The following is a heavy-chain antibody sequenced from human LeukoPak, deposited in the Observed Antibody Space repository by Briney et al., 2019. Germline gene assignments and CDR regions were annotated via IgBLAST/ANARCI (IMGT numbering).Heavy chain of an antibody. CDR3: ASLGATVTSMGYYYGMDV. CDR1: GGSISSSSYY. D-gene: IGHD4-17*01. CDR2: IYYSGST. J-gene: IGHJ6*02. Sequence: SETLSLTCTVSGGSISSSSYYWGWIRQPPGKGLEWIGSIYYSGSTYYNPSLESRVTISVDTSKNQFSLKLSSVTAADTAVYYCASLGATVTSMGYYYGMDVWGQGTTVTVSS. V-gene: IGHV4-39*01.